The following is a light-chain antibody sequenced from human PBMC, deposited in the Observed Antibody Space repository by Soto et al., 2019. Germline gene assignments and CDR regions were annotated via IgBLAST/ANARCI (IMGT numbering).Light chain of an antibody. CDR2: LNT. CDR1: RSNIGTYT. J-gene: IGLJ3*02. V-gene: IGLV1-44*01. CDR3: AAWDVSLTAVV. Sequence: QSVLTQPPSASGTPGQRITISCSGNRSNIGTYTVQWYQQLPGTAPTLLIYLNTQRPSGVPGRFSGSKSGTSASLAIGGLQSEDEADYYCAAWDVSLTAVVFGGGTKLTVL.